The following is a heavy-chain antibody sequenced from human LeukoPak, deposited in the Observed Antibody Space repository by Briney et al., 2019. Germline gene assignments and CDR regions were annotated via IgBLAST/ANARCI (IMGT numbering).Heavy chain of an antibody. V-gene: IGHV3-33*01. CDR2: IWYDGSNK. J-gene: IGHJ4*02. CDR3: VRELPPVVQYYFDY. D-gene: IGHD3-22*01. Sequence: PGRSLRLSCAASGFTFSDYGMHWVRQAPGKGLEWVAVIWYDGSNKYYADSVKGRFTISRDNSRNTLYLHMNSLRAEDTAVYYCVRELPPVVQYYFDYWGPGTLVTVSS. CDR1: GFTFSDYG.